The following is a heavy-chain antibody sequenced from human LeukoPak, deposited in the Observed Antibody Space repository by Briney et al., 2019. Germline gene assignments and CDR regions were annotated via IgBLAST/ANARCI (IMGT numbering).Heavy chain of an antibody. CDR2: IIPILGIA. D-gene: IGHD3-10*01. CDR1: GYTLIGYF. CDR3: ASHESDYYGSGSYYNKNYFDY. V-gene: IGHV1-69*02. Sequence: WASVKVSCKASGYTLIGYFLHWVRQAPGQGLEWMGRIIPILGIANYAQKFQGRVTITADKSTSTAYMELSSLRSEDTAVYYCASHESDYYGSGSYYNKNYFDYWGQGTLVTVS. J-gene: IGHJ4*02.